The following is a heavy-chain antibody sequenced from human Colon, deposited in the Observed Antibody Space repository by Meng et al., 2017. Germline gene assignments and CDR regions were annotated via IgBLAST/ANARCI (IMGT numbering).Heavy chain of an antibody. Sequence: QVQLQESGPGPVKPSGPCSLTCDLSSCYISSSTWWSWGRQPPGKGLEWIGEISQSGTTYYNPSLKSRVTITGDWSKNQFSLNLNSVTAADTALYYCVRQGMTSYSWGYWGQGTLVTVFS. CDR1: SCYISSSTW. J-gene: IGHJ4*02. V-gene: IGHV4-4*02. D-gene: IGHD3-9*01. CDR3: VRQGMTSYSWGY. CDR2: ISQSGTT.